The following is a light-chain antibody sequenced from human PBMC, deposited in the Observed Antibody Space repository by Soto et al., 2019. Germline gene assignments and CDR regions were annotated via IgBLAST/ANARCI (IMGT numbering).Light chain of an antibody. CDR3: SSYTSSRTLLYV. CDR2: EVS. CDR1: SSDVGGYQY. V-gene: IGLV2-14*01. J-gene: IGLJ1*01. Sequence: QSALTQPASVSGSPGQSVTISCTGTSSDVGGYQYVSWYQQHPGKAPKLMIYEVSNRPSGVSNRFSGSKSGNTASLTTSGLQAEDEADYYCSSYTSSRTLLYVFGTGTKLTVL.